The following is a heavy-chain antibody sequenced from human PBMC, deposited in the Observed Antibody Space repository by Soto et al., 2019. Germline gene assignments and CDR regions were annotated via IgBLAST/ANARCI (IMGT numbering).Heavy chain of an antibody. D-gene: IGHD5-12*01. Sequence: ASVKVSCKASGYTFTSYAMHWVCQAPGQRLEWMGWINAGNGNTKYSQKFQGRVTITRDTSASTAYMELSSLRSEDTAVYYCAWGLRGYSGYDPLFDPWGQGPRATVSS. CDR3: AWGLRGYSGYDPLFDP. CDR1: GYTFTSYA. V-gene: IGHV1-3*01. J-gene: IGHJ5*02. CDR2: INAGNGNT.